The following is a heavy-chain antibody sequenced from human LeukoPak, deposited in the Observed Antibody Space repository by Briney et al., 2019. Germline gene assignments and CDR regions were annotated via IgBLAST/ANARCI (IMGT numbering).Heavy chain of an antibody. Sequence: GESLRISCKGSGYNFANCLIVWVRQMPGKGLEWMGSIQPGDSDTRYSPPFQGQVTISADKSISTAYLQWSSLKASDTAMYYCARLSIVGATLNYFDYWGQGTLVTVSS. D-gene: IGHD1-26*01. CDR2: IQPGDSDT. J-gene: IGHJ4*02. V-gene: IGHV5-51*01. CDR3: ARLSIVGATLNYFDY. CDR1: GYNFANCL.